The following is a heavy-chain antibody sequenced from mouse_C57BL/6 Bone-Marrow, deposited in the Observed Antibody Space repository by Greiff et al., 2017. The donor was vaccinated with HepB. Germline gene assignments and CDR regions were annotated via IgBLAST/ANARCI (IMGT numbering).Heavy chain of an antibody. CDR3: AAYGYKVYAMDY. V-gene: IGHV1-69*01. D-gene: IGHD2-2*01. J-gene: IGHJ4*01. CDR1: GYTFTSYW. CDR2: IDPSDSYT. Sequence: QVQLQQPGAELVMPGASVKLSCKASGYTFTSYWMHWVKQRPGQGLEWIGEIDPSDSYTNYNQKFKGKSTLTVDKSSSTAYMQLSSLTSEDSAVYYCAAYGYKVYAMDYWGQGTSVTVSP.